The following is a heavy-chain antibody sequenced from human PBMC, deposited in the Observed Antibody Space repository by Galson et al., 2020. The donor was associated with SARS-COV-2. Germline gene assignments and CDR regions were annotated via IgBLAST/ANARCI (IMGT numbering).Heavy chain of an antibody. CDR3: AREDYYYYMDV. CDR2: ISYDGSNK. CDR1: GFTFSSYA. J-gene: IGHJ6*03. Sequence: GGSLRLSCAASGFTFSSYAMHWVRQAPGKGLEWVAVISYDGSNKYYADSVKGRFTISRDNYKNTLYLQMNSLRAEDTAVYYCAREDYYYYMDVWGKGTTVTVSS. V-gene: IGHV3-30*01.